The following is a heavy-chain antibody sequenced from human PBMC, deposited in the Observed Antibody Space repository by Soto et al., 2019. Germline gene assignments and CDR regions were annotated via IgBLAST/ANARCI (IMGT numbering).Heavy chain of an antibody. CDR2: INHSGST. J-gene: IGHJ5*02. CDR1: GGSFRGYY. V-gene: IGHV4-34*01. CDR3: ARDDYGDYGPPFVGMRTNWFDP. Sequence: QVQLQQWGAGLLKPSETLSLTCAVYGGSFRGYYWSWIRQPPGKGLEWIGEINHSGSTNYNPSLKRRVTISVDTSKNQFSLKLSSVTAADTAVYYCARDDYGDYGPPFVGMRTNWFDPWGQGTLVTVSS. D-gene: IGHD4-17*01.